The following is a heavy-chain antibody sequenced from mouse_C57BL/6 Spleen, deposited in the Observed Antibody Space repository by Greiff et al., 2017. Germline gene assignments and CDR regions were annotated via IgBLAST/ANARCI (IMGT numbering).Heavy chain of an antibody. CDR3: VPELGPDYLDY. CDR2: IYPGNSDT. CDR1: GYTFTSYW. D-gene: IGHD4-1*01. Sequence: VQLQQSGTVLARPGASVKMSCKTSGYTFTSYWMHWVKQRPGQGLEWIGAIYPGNSDTSYNQKFKGKAKLTAVTSASTAYMELSSLTNEDSAVYYCVPELGPDYLDYWGQGTTLTVSS. V-gene: IGHV1-5*01. J-gene: IGHJ2*01.